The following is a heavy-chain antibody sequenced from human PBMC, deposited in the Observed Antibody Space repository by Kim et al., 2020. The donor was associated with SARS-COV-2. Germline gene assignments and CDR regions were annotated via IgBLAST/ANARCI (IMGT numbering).Heavy chain of an antibody. CDR3: AKEPYGEDAFDI. V-gene: IGHV3-23*01. CDR1: GFTFSNYA. Sequence: GGSLRLSCAASGFTFSNYAMSWVRQAPGKGLEWVSSISGSDGGTDYADSVRGRFTISRDKSKNTLYLQMNSLRAEDTAVYCCAKEPYGEDAFDIWGQGTMVTVSS. CDR2: ISGSDGGT. J-gene: IGHJ3*02. D-gene: IGHD3-10*01.